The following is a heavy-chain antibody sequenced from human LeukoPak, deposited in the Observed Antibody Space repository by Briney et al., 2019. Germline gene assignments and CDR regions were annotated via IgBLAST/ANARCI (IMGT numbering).Heavy chain of an antibody. CDR2: INANSGTT. CDR1: GFAFSVYA. J-gene: IGHJ5*01. V-gene: IGHV3-23*01. Sequence: GGSLRLSCAASGFAFSVYAMSWLRQPPGKGLEWVSTINANSGTTSYAASVRGRFTISRDNSKNTLYLQLNTLRADDTATYYCAKPISGGLAVTADWFHPWGQDTLVVVSS. CDR3: AKPISGGLAVTADWFHP. D-gene: IGHD6-19*01.